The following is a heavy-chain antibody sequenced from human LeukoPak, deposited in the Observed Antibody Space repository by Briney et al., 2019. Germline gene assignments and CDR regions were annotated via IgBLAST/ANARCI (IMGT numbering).Heavy chain of an antibody. CDR3: ARGWTVNWFDP. CDR1: GGSISSGDYY. CDR2: IYYSGST. Sequence: SQTLSLTCTVSGGSISSGDYYWSWIRQPLGKGLEWIGYIYYSGSTYYNPSLKSRVTISVDTSKNQFSLKLSSVTAADTAVYYCARGWTVNWFDPWGQGTLVTVSS. D-gene: IGHD3/OR15-3a*01. V-gene: IGHV4-30-4*08. J-gene: IGHJ5*02.